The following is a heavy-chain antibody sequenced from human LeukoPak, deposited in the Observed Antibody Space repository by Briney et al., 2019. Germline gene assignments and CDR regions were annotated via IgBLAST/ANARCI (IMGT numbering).Heavy chain of an antibody. D-gene: IGHD1-26*01. CDR3: ARDRIVGATIDY. J-gene: IGHJ4*02. CDR2: ISNSGTYI. Sequence: GGSLTLSCAASGFTFSSYNMNWVRQAPGKGLEWASSISNSGTYIYYADSMKGRFTISRDNAKNSLHLQMNSLKVEDTAVYYCARDRIVGATIDYWGQGTLVTVSS. CDR1: GFTFSSYN. V-gene: IGHV3-21*01.